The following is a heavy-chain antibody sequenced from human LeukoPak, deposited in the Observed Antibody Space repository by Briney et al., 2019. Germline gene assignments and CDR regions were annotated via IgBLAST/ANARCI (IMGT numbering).Heavy chain of an antibody. J-gene: IGHJ6*02. D-gene: IGHD6-13*01. CDR1: GGSISSNNW. Sequence: SETLSLTCAVSGGSISSNNWWSWVRQPPGEGLEWIGEIYHSGSTNYNPSLKSRVTILVDKSKNQFSLKLSSVTAADTAVYYCARVPLYSSSWSYYYGMDVWGQGTTVTVSS. CDR2: IYHSGST. CDR3: ARVPLYSSSWSYYYGMDV. V-gene: IGHV4-4*02.